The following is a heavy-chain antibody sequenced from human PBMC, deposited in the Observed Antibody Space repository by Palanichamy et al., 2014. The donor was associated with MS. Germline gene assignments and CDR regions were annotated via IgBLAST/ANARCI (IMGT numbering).Heavy chain of an antibody. D-gene: IGHD3-16*01. V-gene: IGHV4-4*07. J-gene: IGHJ4*02. CDR3: AREGRDYERALDY. CDR1: GDTISNSF. CDR2: IYTSGNT. Sequence: VSGDTISNSFWSWIRQPAGKGLEWIGRIYTSGNTNYNPSLKSRVTMSVDTSKSQFSLELTSVTAADTAVYYCAREGRDYERALDYWGQGTLVTVSS.